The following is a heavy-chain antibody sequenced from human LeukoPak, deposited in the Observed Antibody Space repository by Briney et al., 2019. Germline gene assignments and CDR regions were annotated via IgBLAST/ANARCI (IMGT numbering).Heavy chain of an antibody. V-gene: IGHV4-59*08. CDR3: ARHGGSLDYFDS. D-gene: IGHD2-15*01. J-gene: IGHJ4*02. CDR1: TGSISTYY. Sequence: SETLSLTCSVSTGSISTYYWSWIRQSPGKGLEWIGYIYHGGTTSYNPSLKRRVTISVDSTKNRFFLRLTSLTAADTALYYCARHGGSLDYFDSWGPGSLVIVSS. CDR2: IYHGGTT.